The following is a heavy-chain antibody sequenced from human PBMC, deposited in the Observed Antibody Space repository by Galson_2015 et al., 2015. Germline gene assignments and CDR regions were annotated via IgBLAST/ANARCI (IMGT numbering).Heavy chain of an antibody. CDR3: ARGWGGFCTISGCYRGWYFDL. D-gene: IGHD2-2*02. J-gene: IGHJ2*01. CDR1: AFTFSAYS. V-gene: IGHV3-21*06. Sequence: SLRLSCAASAFTFSAYSMHWVRQAPGKGLEWVSSISTTGSYIYYADSVKGRFTISRDNDKNSLDLQMDSLRAEDTSVYYCARGWGGFCTISGCYRGWYFDLWGRGTLVAVSS. CDR2: ISTTGSYI.